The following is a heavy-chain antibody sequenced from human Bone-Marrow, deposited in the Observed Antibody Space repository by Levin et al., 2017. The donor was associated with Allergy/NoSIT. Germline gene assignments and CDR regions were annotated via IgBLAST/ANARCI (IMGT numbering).Heavy chain of an antibody. CDR1: GYTFTNYY. V-gene: IGHV1-46*01. J-gene: IGHJ3*02. Sequence: ASVKVSCKASGYTFTNYYMHWVRQAPGQGLEWMGIINPSGGSTSYAQKFQGRVTMTRDTSTSTVYMELSSLRSEDTAVYYCARVLYYYNGSGYSDAFDIWGQGTMVIVSS. CDR3: ARVLYYYNGSGYSDAFDI. CDR2: INPSGGST. D-gene: IGHD3-22*01.